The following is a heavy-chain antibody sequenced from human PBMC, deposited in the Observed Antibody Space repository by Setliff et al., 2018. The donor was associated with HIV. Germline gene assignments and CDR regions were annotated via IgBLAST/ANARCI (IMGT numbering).Heavy chain of an antibody. CDR3: ARVGRDRLVTSGLYFDL. J-gene: IGHJ2*01. Sequence: NPTETLSLTCRVSGGSFIGYHWSWVRQSPEKGLQWIGEISRGGTTKYNPSLKSLFAMSADTSKSEFSLKMTSVTAADTAVYYCARVGRDRLVTSGLYFDLWGRGTLVTVSS. D-gene: IGHD3-9*01. CDR1: GGSFIGYH. V-gene: IGHV4-34*01. CDR2: ISRGGTT.